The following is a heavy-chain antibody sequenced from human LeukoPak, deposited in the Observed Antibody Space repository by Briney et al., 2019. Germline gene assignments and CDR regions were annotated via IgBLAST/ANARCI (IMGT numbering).Heavy chain of an antibody. Sequence: AGGSLRLSCAASRFNFSTYPMNWVRQAPGEGLEWVSYISISGSTIYYADSVKGRFTISRDNAKNSLYLQMNSLRAEDTAVYYCATYRGSWSFDYWGQRTLVSVSS. D-gene: IGHD6-13*01. J-gene: IGHJ4*02. CDR3: ATYRGSWSFDY. CDR2: ISISGSTI. V-gene: IGHV3-48*01. CDR1: RFNFSTYP.